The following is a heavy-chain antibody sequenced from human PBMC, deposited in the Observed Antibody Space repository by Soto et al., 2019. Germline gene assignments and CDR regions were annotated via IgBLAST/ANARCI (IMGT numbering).Heavy chain of an antibody. CDR1: GFTFSSYA. V-gene: IGHV3-30-3*01. CDR2: ISYDGSNK. J-gene: IGHJ6*02. CDR3: AKDRLRYNWNDCPYYGYGMDV. D-gene: IGHD1-1*01. Sequence: ESGGGVVQPGRSLRLSCAASGFTFSSYAMHWVRQAPGKGLEWVAVISYDGSNKYYADSVKGRFTISRDNSKNTLYLQMNSLRTEHTAVYYCAKDRLRYNWNDCPYYGYGMDVWGQGTTVTVSS.